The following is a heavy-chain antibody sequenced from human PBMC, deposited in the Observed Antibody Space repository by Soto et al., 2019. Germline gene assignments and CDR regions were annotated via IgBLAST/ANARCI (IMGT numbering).Heavy chain of an antibody. CDR1: GFSLSDYA. D-gene: IGHD6-25*01. J-gene: IGHJ5*02. Sequence: GGSLRLSCAASGFSLSDYAMTWVRQAPGKGLEWVSGISGSGDKTSYADSVKGRFIISRDTSKNTVYLQMNSLRVEDTALYYCARVAGRWFDPWGQGTLVTVSS. CDR3: ARVAGRWFDP. CDR2: ISGSGDKT. V-gene: IGHV3-23*01.